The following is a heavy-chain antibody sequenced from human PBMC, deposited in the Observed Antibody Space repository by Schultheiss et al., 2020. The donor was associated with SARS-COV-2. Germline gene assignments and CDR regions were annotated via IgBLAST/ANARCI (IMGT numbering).Heavy chain of an antibody. CDR2: ISAYNGNT. CDR3: ARVDDSSGYYYMYYYGMDV. D-gene: IGHD3-22*01. J-gene: IGHJ6*02. Sequence: ASVKVSCKASGYTFTSYGISWVRQAPGQGLEWMGWISAYNGNTNYAQKLQGRVTMTTDTSTSTAYMELRSLRSDDTAVYYCARVDDSSGYYYMYYYGMDVWGQGTTVTVSS. V-gene: IGHV1-18*01. CDR1: GYTFTSYG.